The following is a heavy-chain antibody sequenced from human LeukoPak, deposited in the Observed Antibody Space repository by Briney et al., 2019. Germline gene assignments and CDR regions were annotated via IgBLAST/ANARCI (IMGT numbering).Heavy chain of an antibody. Sequence: ASVKVSCKASGYTFTSYFIHWVRQAPGQGLEWMGIINPSGGSTSYAQKFQGRLTMTRDTSTRTVYMELSSLRSEDTAVYYCARGVGISSWHYFDYWGQGTLVIVSS. CDR1: GYTFTSYF. CDR2: INPSGGST. V-gene: IGHV1-46*01. CDR3: ARGVGISSWHYFDY. J-gene: IGHJ4*02. D-gene: IGHD6-13*01.